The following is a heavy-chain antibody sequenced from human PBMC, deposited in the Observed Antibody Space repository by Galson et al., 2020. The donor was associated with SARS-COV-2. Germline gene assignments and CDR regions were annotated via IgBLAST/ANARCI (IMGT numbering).Heavy chain of an antibody. CDR1: KFTFGDYG. J-gene: IGHJ5*02. Sequence: GGSLRLSCTGSKFTFGDYGLSWFRHAPAKGLEWVGFIRTQAYGGSTEYAASVKGRFTISRDDSKSIAYLQMNSLKIEDTAGYYCTTVSSRFDPWGQGTLVTVSS. CDR2: IRTQAYGGST. V-gene: IGHV3-49*03. D-gene: IGHD6-13*01. CDR3: TTVSSRFDP.